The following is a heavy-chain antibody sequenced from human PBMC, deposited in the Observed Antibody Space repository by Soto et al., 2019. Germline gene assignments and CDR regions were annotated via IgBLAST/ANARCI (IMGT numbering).Heavy chain of an antibody. CDR3: ARDRIPTGMDV. J-gene: IGHJ6*02. V-gene: IGHV3-66*01. CDR2: IYSGGST. CDR1: GFTVSSNY. Sequence: EVPLVESGGGLVQPGVSLRLSCAASGFTVSSNYMSWVRQAPGKGLEWVAVIYSGGSTYYAASVKSRFTTSRDNSKNTLYLQMTSLRAEDTAVYYCARDRIPTGMDVWGQGTTVTVSS.